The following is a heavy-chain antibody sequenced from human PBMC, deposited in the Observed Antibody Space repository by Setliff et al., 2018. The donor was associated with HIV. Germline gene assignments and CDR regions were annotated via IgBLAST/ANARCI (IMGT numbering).Heavy chain of an antibody. CDR2: IYYSGRA. Sequence: SETLSLTCTVSGDSISSIVYYWGWIRQPPGEGLEWIGSIYYSGRAYYNLSLKSRVTIAVDTAKNQFSLKLSSVTAADTAVYYYARSRIRGYYDTGPGMALDIWGQGRMVT. V-gene: IGHV4-39*01. CDR1: GDSISSIVYY. D-gene: IGHD3-22*01. CDR3: ARSRIRGYYDTGPGMALDI. J-gene: IGHJ3*02.